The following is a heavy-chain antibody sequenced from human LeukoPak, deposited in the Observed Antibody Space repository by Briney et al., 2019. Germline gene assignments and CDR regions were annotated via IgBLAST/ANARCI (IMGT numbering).Heavy chain of an antibody. J-gene: IGHJ5*02. D-gene: IGHD1-26*01. CDR2: IYTSGST. CDR3: ARDRVGATYTAATTFAP. V-gene: IGHV4-4*07. Sequence: SETLSLTCTVSGGSISSYYWSWIRQPAGKGLEWIGRIYTSGSTNYNPSLKSRVTMSVDTSKNQFSLKLSSVTAADTAVYYCARDRVGATYTAATTFAPWGQGTLVTVSS. CDR1: GGSISSYY.